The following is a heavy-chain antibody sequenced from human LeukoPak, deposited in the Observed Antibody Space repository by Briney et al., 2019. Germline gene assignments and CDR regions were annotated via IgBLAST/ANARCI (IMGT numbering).Heavy chain of an antibody. CDR3: ARGRAAVAGYYMDV. Sequence: GGSLRLSCAASGFTFSGFWMHWVRQAPGKGLVWVSRINIDGSSATYADSVKGRFTISRDNAKNTLYLQMNSLRAEDTAVYYCARGRAAVAGYYMDVWGKGTTVTVSS. V-gene: IGHV3-74*01. CDR2: INIDGSSA. CDR1: GFTFSGFW. D-gene: IGHD6-19*01. J-gene: IGHJ6*03.